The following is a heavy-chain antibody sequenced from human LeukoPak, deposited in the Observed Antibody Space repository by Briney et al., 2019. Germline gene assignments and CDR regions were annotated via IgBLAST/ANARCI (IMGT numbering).Heavy chain of an antibody. V-gene: IGHV4-59*08. CDR2: IYYSGST. Sequence: SETLSLTCTVSGGSISSYYWSWIRQPPGKGLEWIGYIYYSGSTNYNPSLKSRVTISVDTSKNQFSLKLTSVTAADTAMYYCVTQILLCHYYWGQGTLVTVSS. CDR1: GGSISSYY. D-gene: IGHD3-10*01. CDR3: VTQILLCHYY. J-gene: IGHJ4*02.